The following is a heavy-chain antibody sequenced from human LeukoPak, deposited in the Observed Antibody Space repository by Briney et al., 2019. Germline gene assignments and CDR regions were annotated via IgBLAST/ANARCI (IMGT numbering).Heavy chain of an antibody. Sequence: SETLSLTCTVSGGSISSYYWSWIRQPPGKGLEWIGYIYYSGSTYYNPSLKSRVSISVDTSKNQFSLRLSSVTAADTAVYYCAKDPYSSGPYNWFDPWGQGTLVTVSS. V-gene: IGHV4-59*12. CDR1: GGSISSYY. D-gene: IGHD6-19*01. CDR2: IYYSGST. CDR3: AKDPYSSGPYNWFDP. J-gene: IGHJ5*02.